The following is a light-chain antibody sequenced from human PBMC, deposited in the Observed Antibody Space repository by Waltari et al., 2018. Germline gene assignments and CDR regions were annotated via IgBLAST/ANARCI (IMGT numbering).Light chain of an antibody. V-gene: IGKV2-30*02. CDR1: HSPVHRDGNAY. J-gene: IGKJ3*01. CDR3: MQGSHWPPT. Sequence: DVVMTQSPLSLPVTLGQPASVACSSSHSPVHRDGNAYLLWFQQRPGQPPRRLISRVSNRDSGVPDRFSARGSGTYFTMRISRVEAEDVGVYYCMQGSHWPPTFGPGTKVEI. CDR2: RVS.